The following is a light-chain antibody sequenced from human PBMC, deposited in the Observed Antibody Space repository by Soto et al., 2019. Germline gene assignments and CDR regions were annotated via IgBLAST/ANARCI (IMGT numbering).Light chain of an antibody. CDR2: SHN. Sequence: QSVVTQPPSASGTPGQRVTISCSGSRSNIGTNTVNWYLQLPGTAPKLLIYSHNQRPSGVPDRFSGSKSGTSASLAISGLKSEDEADYYCATWDDSLHGPVFGGGTKLTVL. V-gene: IGLV1-44*01. CDR1: RSNIGTNT. J-gene: IGLJ2*01. CDR3: ATWDDSLHGPV.